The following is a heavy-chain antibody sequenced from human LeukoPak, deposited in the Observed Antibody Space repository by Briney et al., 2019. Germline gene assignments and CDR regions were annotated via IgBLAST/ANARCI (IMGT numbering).Heavy chain of an antibody. V-gene: IGHV3-30*04. CDR2: ISFDGSYK. Sequence: GGSLRLSCTASGFTISGDAMHWVRQAPGKGLQWVAHISFDGSYKYYADSVKGRFTISRDSSKNTLYLQMNSLRTDDTALFYCARETLDALDLWGPGTLVTVSS. CDR3: ARETLDALDL. J-gene: IGHJ3*01. CDR1: GFTISGDA.